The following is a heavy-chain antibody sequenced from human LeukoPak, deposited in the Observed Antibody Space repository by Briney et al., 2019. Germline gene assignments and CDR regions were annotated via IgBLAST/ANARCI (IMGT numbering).Heavy chain of an antibody. V-gene: IGHV4-59*01. D-gene: IGHD1-26*01. Sequence: SETLSLTCTVSGGSISSYYWSWIRQPPGKGLEWIGYIYYSGSTNYNPSLKSRVTISVDTSKNQFSLKLSSVTAADTAVYYCASSKEWDDAFDIWGQGTMVTVSS. J-gene: IGHJ3*02. CDR2: IYYSGST. CDR3: ASSKEWDDAFDI. CDR1: GGSISSYY.